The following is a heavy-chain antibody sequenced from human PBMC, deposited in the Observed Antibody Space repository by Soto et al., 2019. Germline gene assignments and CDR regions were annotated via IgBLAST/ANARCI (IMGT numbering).Heavy chain of an antibody. Sequence: SETLSLTCAVSGGSISSSNWWSWVRQPPGKGLEWIGEIYHSGSTNYNPSLKSRVTISVDKSKNQFSLKLSSVTAADTAVYYCASKKIAARRGGWFDPWGQGTRVTVSS. V-gene: IGHV4-4*02. CDR1: GGSISSSNW. D-gene: IGHD6-6*01. CDR2: IYHSGST. J-gene: IGHJ5*02. CDR3: ASKKIAARRGGWFDP.